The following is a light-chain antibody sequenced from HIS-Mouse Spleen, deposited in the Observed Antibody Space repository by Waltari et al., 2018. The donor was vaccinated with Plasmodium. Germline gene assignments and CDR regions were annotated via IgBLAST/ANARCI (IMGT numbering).Light chain of an antibody. Sequence: EIVMTQSPDTLPVSPGERATLSCRASQSVSSNLAWYQQKPGKAPRLLIYGASTRATGIPARFSGSGSGTEFTLTISSLQSEDFAVYYCQQYNNWSFTFGPGTKVDIK. CDR3: QQYNNWSFT. J-gene: IGKJ3*01. V-gene: IGKV3-15*01. CDR1: QSVSSN. CDR2: GAS.